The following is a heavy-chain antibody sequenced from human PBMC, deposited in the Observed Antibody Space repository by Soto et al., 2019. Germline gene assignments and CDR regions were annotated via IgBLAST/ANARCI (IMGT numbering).Heavy chain of an antibody. Sequence: GGSLRLSCAASGFTFSSYWMSWVRQAPGKGLEWVANIKQDGSEKYYVDSVKGRFTISRDNAKNSLYLQMNSLRAEDTAVYYCARSRITGTIRYYFDYWGQGTLVTVSS. V-gene: IGHV3-7*01. CDR3: ARSRITGTIRYYFDY. CDR2: IKQDGSEK. D-gene: IGHD1-20*01. J-gene: IGHJ4*02. CDR1: GFTFSSYW.